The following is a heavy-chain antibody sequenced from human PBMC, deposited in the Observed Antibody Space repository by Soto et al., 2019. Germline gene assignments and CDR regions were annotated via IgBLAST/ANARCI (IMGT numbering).Heavy chain of an antibody. V-gene: IGHV4-59*01. CDR1: GGSISSYY. Sequence: SETLSLTCTVSGGSISSYYWSWIRQPPGKGLEWIGYIYYSGSTNYNPSLKSRVTISVDTSKNQFSLKLSSVTAADTAVYYCARVSSGYSYGYIFDYWGQETLVTVSS. J-gene: IGHJ4*02. CDR3: ARVSSGYSYGYIFDY. D-gene: IGHD5-18*01. CDR2: IYYSGST.